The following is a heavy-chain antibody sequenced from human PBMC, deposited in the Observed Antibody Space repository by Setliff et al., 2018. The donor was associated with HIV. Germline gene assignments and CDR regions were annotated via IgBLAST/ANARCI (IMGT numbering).Heavy chain of an antibody. CDR3: ARISSRTASSGILFDH. CDR1: DDSINDYY. CDR2: IYKTGTT. Sequence: KASETLSLTCTVSDDSINDYYWSWLRQPPGKGLEWIGYIYKTGTTRYSPSLESRVTISIDTSRNHFSLNLKSVTAADTAIYYCARISSRTASSGILFDHWGQGTLVTVSS. J-gene: IGHJ4*02. V-gene: IGHV4-4*09. D-gene: IGHD2-8*02.